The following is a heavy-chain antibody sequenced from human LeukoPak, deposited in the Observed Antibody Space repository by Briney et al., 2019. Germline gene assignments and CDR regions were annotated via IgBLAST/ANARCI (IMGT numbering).Heavy chain of an antibody. CDR2: MNPNRGNT. CDR3: ARGKALRFLEWFPRRGMDV. J-gene: IGHJ6*02. D-gene: IGHD3-3*01. CDR1: GHTFTSYD. Sequence: ASVKVSCKASGHTFTSYDINWVRQATGQGLEWMGWMNPNRGNTGYAQKFQGRVTMTRNTSISTAYMELSSLRSEDTAVYYCARGKALRFLEWFPRRGMDVWGQGTTVTVSS. V-gene: IGHV1-8*01.